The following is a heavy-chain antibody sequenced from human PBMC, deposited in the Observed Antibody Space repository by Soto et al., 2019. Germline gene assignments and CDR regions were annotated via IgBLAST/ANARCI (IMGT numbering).Heavy chain of an antibody. CDR3: ARDQISSGYPRYCSGTGCYSGPDY. Sequence: GSLRLSCAASGFTFSRYSMNWVCQAPGKGLEWVSSISSTSSYIYYADSVKGRFTISRDNAKNSLDLQMNSLRAEDTAVYYCARDQISSGYPRYCSGTGCYSGPDYWGQGT. CDR2: ISSTSSYI. V-gene: IGHV3-21*01. CDR1: GFTFSRYS. D-gene: IGHD2-15*01. J-gene: IGHJ4*02.